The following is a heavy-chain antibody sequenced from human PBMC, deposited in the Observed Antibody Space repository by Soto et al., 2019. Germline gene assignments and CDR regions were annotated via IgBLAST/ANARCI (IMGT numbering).Heavy chain of an antibody. V-gene: IGHV3-23*01. J-gene: IGHJ4*02. CDR2: ISASTITS. D-gene: IGHD5-12*01. CDR1: GFTFRKYA. Sequence: EVQLLESGGGLVQPGESLRLSCAASGFTFRKYAMSWVRQAPGKGLEWVSAISASTITSYYADSVKRRFTISRDNSANSLYLQMNGLRADDTAIYYCAYPGGSGFDPNFDSWGQGTMVTVSS. CDR3: AYPGGSGFDPNFDS.